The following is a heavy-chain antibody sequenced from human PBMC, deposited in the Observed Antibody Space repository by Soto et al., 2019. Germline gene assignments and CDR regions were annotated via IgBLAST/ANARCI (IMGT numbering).Heavy chain of an antibody. CDR3: AADLGATSDYYGMDV. Sequence: SVKVSCKASGFTFTSSAVQWVRQARGQRLEWIGWIVVGSGNTNYAQKFQERVTITRNMSTSTAYMELSSLRSEDTAVYYCAADLGATSDYYGMDVWGQGTTVTVSS. J-gene: IGHJ6*02. CDR2: IVVGSGNT. V-gene: IGHV1-58*01. D-gene: IGHD3-16*01. CDR1: GFTFTSSA.